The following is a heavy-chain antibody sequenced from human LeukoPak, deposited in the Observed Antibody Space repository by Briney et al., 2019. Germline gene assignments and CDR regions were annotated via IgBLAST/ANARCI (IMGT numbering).Heavy chain of an antibody. V-gene: IGHV3-9*01. D-gene: IGHD3-22*01. CDR3: AKAAVDYYDSSGYFS. CDR1: GFTFDDYA. J-gene: IGHJ5*02. CDR2: ISWNSGSI. Sequence: GGSLRLSCAASGFTFDDYAMHRVRQAPGKGLEWVSGISWNSGSIGYADSVKGRFTISRDNAKNSLYLQMNSLRAEDTALYYCAKAAVDYYDSSGYFSWGQGTLVTVSS.